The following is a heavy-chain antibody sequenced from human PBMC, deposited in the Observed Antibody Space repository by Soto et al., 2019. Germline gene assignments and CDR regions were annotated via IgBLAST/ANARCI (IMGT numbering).Heavy chain of an antibody. CDR1: GFTFSNAW. CDR3: TSGLSIAAAGTQEVGSYDAFDI. J-gene: IGHJ3*02. V-gene: IGHV3-15*01. CDR2: IKSKTDGGTT. Sequence: GGSLRLSCAASGFTFSNAWMSWVRQAPGKGLEWVGRIKSKTDGGTTDYAAPVKGRFTISRDDSKNTLYLQMNSLKTEDTAVYYGTSGLSIAAAGTQEVGSYDAFDIWGQGTMVTVSS. D-gene: IGHD6-13*01.